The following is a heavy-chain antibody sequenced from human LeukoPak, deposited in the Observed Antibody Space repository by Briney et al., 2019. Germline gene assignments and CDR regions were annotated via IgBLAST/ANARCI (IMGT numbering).Heavy chain of an antibody. CDR3: ARHRIFGVVTSDAFDI. D-gene: IGHD3-3*02. CDR1: GGSISSYY. Sequence: SETLSLTCTVSGGSISSYYWSWIRQPPGKGLEWIGYIYYSGSTNYNPSLKSRVTISVDTSKNQFSLKLSSVTAADTAFYYCARHRIFGVVTSDAFDIWGQGTMATVSS. V-gene: IGHV4-59*08. CDR2: IYYSGST. J-gene: IGHJ3*02.